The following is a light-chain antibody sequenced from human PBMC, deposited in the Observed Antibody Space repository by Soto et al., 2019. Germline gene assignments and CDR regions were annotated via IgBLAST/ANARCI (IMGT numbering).Light chain of an antibody. CDR3: QQYTNWWT. Sequence: ETVMTQSPATLSVSPGERATLSCRASQSVSSNLAWYQQKPVQAPRLLIYGASTRATGIPARFSGSGSGTEFTLTISSLQSEDFAVYYCQQYTNWWTFGQGTKVEI. V-gene: IGKV3-15*01. J-gene: IGKJ1*01. CDR2: GAS. CDR1: QSVSSN.